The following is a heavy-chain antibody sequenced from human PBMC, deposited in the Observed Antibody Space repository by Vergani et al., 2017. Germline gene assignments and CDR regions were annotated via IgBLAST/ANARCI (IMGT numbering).Heavy chain of an antibody. J-gene: IGHJ5*02. CDR2: INHSGST. D-gene: IGHD3-10*01. V-gene: IGHV4-34*01. Sequence: QVQLQQWGAGLLKPSETLSLTCAVYGRSFSGYYWSLIRQPPGKGLEWIGEINHSGSTNYNPSLKSRVTISVDTSKNQFSLKLSSVTAADTAVYSCARMRRITMVRARYNWFDPWGQGTLVTVSS. CDR1: GRSFSGYY. CDR3: ARMRRITMVRARYNWFDP.